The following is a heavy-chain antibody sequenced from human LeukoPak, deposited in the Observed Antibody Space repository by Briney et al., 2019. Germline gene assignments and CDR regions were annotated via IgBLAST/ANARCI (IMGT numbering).Heavy chain of an antibody. CDR1: GFTFSSYS. Sequence: PGGSLRLSCAASGFTFSSYSMNWVRQAPGKGLEWVSSISSSSSYIYYADSMKGRFTISRDNAKNSLYLQMNSLRAEDTAVYYCARGDYYDSSGYPDYFDYWGQGTLVTVSS. J-gene: IGHJ4*02. CDR3: ARGDYYDSSGYPDYFDY. D-gene: IGHD3-22*01. V-gene: IGHV3-21*01. CDR2: ISSSSSYI.